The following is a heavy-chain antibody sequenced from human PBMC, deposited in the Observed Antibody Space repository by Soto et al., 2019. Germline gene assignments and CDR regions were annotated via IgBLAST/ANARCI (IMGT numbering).Heavy chain of an antibody. CDR1: GYTFTSYG. Sequence: QVQLVQSGAEVKKPGASVKVSCKAFGYTFTSYGISWVRQAPGQGLEWMGWISAYNGNTNYAQKLQGRVTMTTETTTSASYMERRILRSDATVLYYWARDLLGDPYYWGQGTLVTVSS. CDR2: ISAYNGNT. J-gene: IGHJ4*02. CDR3: ARDLLGDPYY. D-gene: IGHD2-21*01. V-gene: IGHV1-18*01.